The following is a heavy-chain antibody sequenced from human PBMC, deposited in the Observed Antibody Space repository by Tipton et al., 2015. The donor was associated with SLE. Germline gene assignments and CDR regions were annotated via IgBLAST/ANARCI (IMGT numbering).Heavy chain of an antibody. D-gene: IGHD6-6*01. CDR2: IYYSGST. Sequence: LRLSCTVSGGSISSSSYYWGWIRQPPGKGLEWIGSIYYSGSTYYNPSLKSRVTISVDTSKNQFSLKLSSVTAADTAVYYCARGFRENIDSSSRGYYYYYYGMDVWGQGTTVTVSS. CDR3: ARGFRENIDSSSRGYYYYYYGMDV. V-gene: IGHV4-39*07. J-gene: IGHJ6*02. CDR1: GGSISSSSYY.